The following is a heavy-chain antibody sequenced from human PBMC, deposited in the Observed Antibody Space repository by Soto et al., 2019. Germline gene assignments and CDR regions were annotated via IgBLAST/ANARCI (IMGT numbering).Heavy chain of an antibody. CDR1: GFTFSSYS. CDR2: ISSSSSTI. D-gene: IGHD6-19*01. J-gene: IGHJ4*02. V-gene: IGHV3-48*01. Sequence: EVQLVESGGGLVQPGGSLRLSCAASGFTFSSYSMNWVRQAPGKGLEWVSYISSSSSTIYYADSVKGRFTISRDNAKNSLCLHMNRLRAEDTAGYYGERDGSVAGQWFDYWGQGTLVTVSS. CDR3: ERDGSVAGQWFDY.